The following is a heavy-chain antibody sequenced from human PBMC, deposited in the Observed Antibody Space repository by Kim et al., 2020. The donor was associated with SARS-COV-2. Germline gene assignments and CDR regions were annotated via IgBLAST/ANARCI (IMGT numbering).Heavy chain of an antibody. CDR3: ARASVSGWYRY. J-gene: IGHJ4*02. V-gene: IGHV4-59*01. CDR1: GGSISSYY. CDR2: IYYSGST. D-gene: IGHD6-19*01. Sequence: SETLSLTCTVSGGSISSYYWSWIRQPPGKGLEWIGYIYYSGSTNYNPSLKSRVTISVDTSKNQFSLKLSSVTAADTAVYYCARASVSGWYRYWGQGTLVTVSS.